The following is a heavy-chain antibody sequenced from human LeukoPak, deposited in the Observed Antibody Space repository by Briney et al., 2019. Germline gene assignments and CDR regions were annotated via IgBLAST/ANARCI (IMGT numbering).Heavy chain of an antibody. CDR3: ARRTGYNYGFRAFDI. V-gene: IGHV4-39*01. Sequence: SETLSLTCTVSGGSISSSNYYWGWIRQPPGKGLEWIGSIYYSGSTYYNPSLKSRVTISVDTSKNQFSLKLSSVTAADTAVYYCARRTGYNYGFRAFDIWGQGTMVTVSS. CDR1: GGSISSSNYY. J-gene: IGHJ3*02. D-gene: IGHD5-18*01. CDR2: IYYSGST.